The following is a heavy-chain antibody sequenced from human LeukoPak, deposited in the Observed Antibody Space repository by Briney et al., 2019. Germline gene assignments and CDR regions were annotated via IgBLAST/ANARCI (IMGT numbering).Heavy chain of an antibody. Sequence: SETLSLTCTVSGASISSYYWSWIRQPPGKGLEWIGYIYYSGITNYNPSLKSRVTMSVDTSKNQFSLRLSSVTAADTAVYCCARLLSGTTLDYWGQGTLVTVSS. CDR2: IYYSGIT. CDR3: ARLLSGTTLDY. V-gene: IGHV4-59*08. D-gene: IGHD4-17*01. CDR1: GASISSYY. J-gene: IGHJ4*02.